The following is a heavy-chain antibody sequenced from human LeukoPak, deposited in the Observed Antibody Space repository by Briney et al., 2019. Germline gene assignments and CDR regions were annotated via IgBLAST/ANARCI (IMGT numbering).Heavy chain of an antibody. J-gene: IGHJ4*02. V-gene: IGHV1-8*03. CDR3: ARGGYSGYDPAFEY. Sequence: ASVKVSCKASGYTFTSYDINWVRQATGQGLEWMGWMNPNSGNTGYAQKFQGRVTITRNTSISTAYMELSSLRSEDTAVYYCARGGYSGYDPAFEYWGQGTLVTVSS. CDR2: MNPNSGNT. D-gene: IGHD5-12*01. CDR1: GYTFTSYD.